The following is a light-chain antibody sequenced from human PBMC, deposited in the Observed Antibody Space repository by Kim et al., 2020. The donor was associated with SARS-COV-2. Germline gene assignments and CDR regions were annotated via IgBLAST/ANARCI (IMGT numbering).Light chain of an antibody. Sequence: SAGERATLSCRASQSVDSNHLAWFQQKPGQAPRLLIYGTSSRATGIPDRFSASESGTDFTLTISRLEPEDFAVYYCQQYDRSTYTFGQGTKLEIK. CDR2: GTS. V-gene: IGKV3-20*01. CDR1: QSVDSNH. CDR3: QQYDRSTYT. J-gene: IGKJ2*01.